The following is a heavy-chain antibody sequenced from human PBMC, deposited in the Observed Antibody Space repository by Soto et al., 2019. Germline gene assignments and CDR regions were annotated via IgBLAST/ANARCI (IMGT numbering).Heavy chain of an antibody. CDR3: ASAPPSYYDFWSGYYGSFDFDY. CDR2: MNPNSGNT. J-gene: IGHJ4*02. Sequence: ASVKVSCKAAGYTFTSYDINWVRQATGQGLEWMGWMNPNSGNTGYAQKFQGRVTMTRNTAISTAYMELSSLRSEDTAVYYCASAPPSYYDFWSGYYGSFDFDYWGQGTLVTVSS. CDR1: GYTFTSYD. V-gene: IGHV1-8*01. D-gene: IGHD3-3*01.